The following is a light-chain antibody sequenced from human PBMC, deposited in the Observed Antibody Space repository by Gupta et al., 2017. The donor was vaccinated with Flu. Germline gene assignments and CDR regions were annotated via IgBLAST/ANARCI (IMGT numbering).Light chain of an antibody. CDR1: NSDVGRYKY. CDR2: EVK. V-gene: IGLV2-14*01. J-gene: IGLJ2*01. Sequence: GQSITISCTGTNSDVGRYKYVSWYQHHPGKAAKLVILEVKHRPSGVSNRFSGSKAGNTASLTIAGLQTEDEADYYCGSVGYTRAFGGGTKLTVL. CDR3: GSVGYTRA.